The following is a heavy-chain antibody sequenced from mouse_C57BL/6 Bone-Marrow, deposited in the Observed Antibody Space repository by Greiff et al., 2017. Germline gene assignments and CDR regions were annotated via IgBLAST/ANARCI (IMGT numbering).Heavy chain of an antibody. CDR1: GYSFTGYY. V-gene: IGHV1-31*01. CDR3: ARTGISSLYGYAMDY. CDR2: IYPYNGVS. Sequence: VQLQQSGPELVKPGASVKISCKASGYSFTGYYMHWVKQSHGNILDWIGYIYPYNGVSSYNQKFKGKATLTVDKSSSTAYMELRSLTSEDSAVYYCARTGISSLYGYAMDYWGQGTSVTVSS. D-gene: IGHD6-5*01. J-gene: IGHJ4*01.